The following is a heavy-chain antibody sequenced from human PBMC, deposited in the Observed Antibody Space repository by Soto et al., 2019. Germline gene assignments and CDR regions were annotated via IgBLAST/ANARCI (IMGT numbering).Heavy chain of an antibody. Sequence: EVQLLESGGGLVQPGGSLRLSCAASGFTFSIYAMSWVRQAPGKGLEWVSSISGSGGSTYYAGSVKGRFTISRDTSKNTLYLQMNSLRAEDTAVYYCAKDIVVVPSAQDYWGQGTLVTVSS. V-gene: IGHV3-23*01. D-gene: IGHD2-2*01. J-gene: IGHJ4*02. CDR2: ISGSGGST. CDR1: GFTFSIYA. CDR3: AKDIVVVPSAQDY.